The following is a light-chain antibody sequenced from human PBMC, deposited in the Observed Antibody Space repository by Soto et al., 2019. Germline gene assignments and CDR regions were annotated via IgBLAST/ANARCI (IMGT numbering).Light chain of an antibody. V-gene: IGLV1-44*01. Sequence: QSVLTQPPSASGTPGQRVTISCSGSSSNIGSNTVNWYQQLPGTAPKLLIYSNNQRPSGVPDRFSGSKSGTSASLAISRLQSEDEADYYCAAWDDSLNGFWVFGGGTKVTVL. J-gene: IGLJ3*02. CDR3: AAWDDSLNGFWV. CDR2: SNN. CDR1: SSNIGSNT.